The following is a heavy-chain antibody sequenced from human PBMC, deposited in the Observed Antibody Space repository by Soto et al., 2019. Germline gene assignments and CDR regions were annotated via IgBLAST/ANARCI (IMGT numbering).Heavy chain of an antibody. CDR1: GFDVSTNH. CDR3: VRNYGAV. D-gene: IGHD3-16*01. Sequence: EVRLVESGGGLVQPGGSLRLSCAVSGFDVSTNHMSWVRQAPGKGLEWVSIIYSGGATDYAASVKGRLTISRDNSENTLHLQMNSLRGEDTAKYYCVRNYGAVWGQGTTVIVSS. J-gene: IGHJ6*02. CDR2: IYSGGAT. V-gene: IGHV3-66*01.